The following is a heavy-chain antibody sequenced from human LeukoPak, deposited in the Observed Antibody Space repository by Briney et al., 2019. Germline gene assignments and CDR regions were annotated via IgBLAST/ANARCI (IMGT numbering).Heavy chain of an antibody. Sequence: GGSLRLSCAASGFTFDDYAMHWVRQAPGKGLEWVSLISWDGGSTYYADSVKGRFTISRDNSKNSLYLQMNSLRAEDTAVYYCARLPYSSSFAPDYWGQGTLVTVSS. CDR1: GFTFDDYA. J-gene: IGHJ4*02. CDR2: ISWDGGST. CDR3: ARLPYSSSFAPDY. V-gene: IGHV3-43D*03. D-gene: IGHD6-13*01.